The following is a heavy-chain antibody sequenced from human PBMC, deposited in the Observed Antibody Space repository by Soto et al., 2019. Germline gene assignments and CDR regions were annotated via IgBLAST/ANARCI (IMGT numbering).Heavy chain of an antibody. D-gene: IGHD1-26*01. Sequence: SETLSLTCTVSNVSITSSYWNWIRQSPGKGLEWIGFVYYTGTTKYNPSLKSRVTISVDTSKNEFSLKLMSVTTADTGFYFCARDLAGRGPFDPWRLGTLVTAS. CDR1: NVSITSSY. CDR3: ARDLAGRGPFDP. V-gene: IGHV4-59*01. J-gene: IGHJ5*01. CDR2: VYYTGTT.